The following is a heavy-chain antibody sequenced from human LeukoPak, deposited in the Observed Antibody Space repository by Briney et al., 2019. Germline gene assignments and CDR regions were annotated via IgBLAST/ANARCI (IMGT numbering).Heavy chain of an antibody. CDR2: IYYSGST. D-gene: IGHD3-9*01. CDR3: ASPSPVYYDILTGYHYAFDI. CDR1: GGSVSSGSYY. Sequence: SETLSLTCTVSGGSVSSGSYYWSWIRQPPGKGLEWIGYIYYSGSTNYNPSLKSRVTISVDTSKNQFSLKLSSVTAADTAVYYCASPSPVYYDILTGYHYAFDIWGQGTMVTVSS. J-gene: IGHJ3*02. V-gene: IGHV4-61*01.